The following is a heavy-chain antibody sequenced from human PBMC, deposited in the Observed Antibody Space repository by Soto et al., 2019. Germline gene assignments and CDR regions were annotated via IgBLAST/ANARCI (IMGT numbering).Heavy chain of an antibody. V-gene: IGHV1-2*04. CDR2: SNPNSGGT. CDR1: GYTFTGYY. CDR3: ARVGYRSSWYVAFVI. D-gene: IGHD6-13*01. J-gene: IGHJ3*02. Sequence: ASVKVSCKASGYTFTGYYMHWVRQAPGQGLEWMGWSNPNSGGTNYAQKFQGWVTMTRDTSISTAYMELSRLGSDDTAVYYCARVGYRSSWYVAFVIWGQGAMVAVS.